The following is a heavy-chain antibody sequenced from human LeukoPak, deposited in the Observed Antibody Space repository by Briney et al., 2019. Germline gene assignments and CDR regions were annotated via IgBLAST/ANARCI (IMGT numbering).Heavy chain of an antibody. CDR2: VYDSGST. V-gene: IGHV4-59*11. CDR1: GGSISGHY. D-gene: IGHD1-26*01. J-gene: IGHJ5*02. Sequence: SETLSLTCKVPGGSISGHYWSWIRQPPGKRLEWIGYVYDSGSTNYNPSLSSRVTISLDTSKNQFSLKLTSVTAADTAVYYCARLSGKWTWGQGTLVTV. CDR3: ARLSGKWT.